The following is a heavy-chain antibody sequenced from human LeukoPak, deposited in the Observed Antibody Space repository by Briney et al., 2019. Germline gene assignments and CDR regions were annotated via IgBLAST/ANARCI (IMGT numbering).Heavy chain of an antibody. D-gene: IGHD2/OR15-2a*01. CDR1: GYTFTGYY. J-gene: IGHJ4*02. Sequence: GASVKVSCKASGYTFTGYYMHWVRQAPGQGLEWMGWINPNSGGTNYAQKFQGRVTMTRDTSISTAYMELSRLRSDDTAVYYCARVLYAPYKLIDYWGQGTLVTVSS. CDR2: INPNSGGT. V-gene: IGHV1-2*02. CDR3: ARVLYAPYKLIDY.